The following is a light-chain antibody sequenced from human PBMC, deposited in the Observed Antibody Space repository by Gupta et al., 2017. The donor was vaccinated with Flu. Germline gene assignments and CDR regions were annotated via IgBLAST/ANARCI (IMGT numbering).Light chain of an antibody. Sequence: GDRVTITCRASQTISSYLNWYQQKPGKAPKLLIYAASSLQSGVPSRFSGSGSGTDFTLTISSLQPEDFATYYCQQSYSTPYTFGQGTKLEI. J-gene: IGKJ2*01. V-gene: IGKV1-39*01. CDR1: QTISSY. CDR3: QQSYSTPYT. CDR2: AAS.